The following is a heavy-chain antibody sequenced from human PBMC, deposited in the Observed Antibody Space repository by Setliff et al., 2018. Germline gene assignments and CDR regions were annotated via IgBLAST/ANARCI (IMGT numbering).Heavy chain of an antibody. Sequence: SETLSLTCTVSGGSISSYYWTWIRQPAGKGLEWIGRIYISGGTSYNPSLKSRVTMSLDTSKNQFTLNLNSVTAADTAVYFCARGQRPDYHDSSPYYYHINYWGQGTLVTGSS. D-gene: IGHD3-22*01. J-gene: IGHJ4*02. V-gene: IGHV4-4*07. CDR1: GGSISSYY. CDR2: IYISGGT. CDR3: ARGQRPDYHDSSPYYYHINY.